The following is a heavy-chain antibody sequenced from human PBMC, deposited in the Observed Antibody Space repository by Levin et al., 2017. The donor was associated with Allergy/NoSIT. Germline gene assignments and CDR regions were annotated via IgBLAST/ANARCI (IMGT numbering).Heavy chain of an antibody. Sequence: GESLKISCAASGFTFSNAWMNWVRQAPGKGLEWVGHIKRKSDGETTDYAAPVKGRFTISRDDSKNTLYLQMNSLKIEDTAVYYCIPRGAVGYWGQGTLVTVSS. J-gene: IGHJ4*02. CDR3: IPRGAVGY. D-gene: IGHD6-19*01. V-gene: IGHV3-15*05. CDR1: GFTFSNAW. CDR2: IKRKSDGETT.